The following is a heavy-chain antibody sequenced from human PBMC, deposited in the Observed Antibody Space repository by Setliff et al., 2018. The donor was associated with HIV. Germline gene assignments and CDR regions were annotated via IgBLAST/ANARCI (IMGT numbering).Heavy chain of an antibody. V-gene: IGHV3-33*06. CDR2: IWNDGTNK. CDR1: GFTFSNFG. Sequence: QPGGSLRLSCVASGFTFSNFGMHWVRQAPGKGLEWVAGIWNDGTNKFYADSVKGRFSISRWNSKNTLYLQMNSLRAEDTAIYHCVKDQIDIAASLTYYYYTGYDVWGQGTTVTVSS. CDR3: VKDQIDIAASLTYYYYTGYDV. D-gene: IGHD6-13*01. J-gene: IGHJ6*02.